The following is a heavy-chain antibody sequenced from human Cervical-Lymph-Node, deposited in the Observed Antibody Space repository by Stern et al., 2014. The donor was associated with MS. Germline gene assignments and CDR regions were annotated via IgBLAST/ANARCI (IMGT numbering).Heavy chain of an antibody. V-gene: IGHV3-30*18. J-gene: IGHJ6*02. CDR2: ISYDGISE. CDR3: AKERGPLDSGGGMDV. Sequence: VQLVESGGGVVQPGRSLRLSCAASGFTFNNYAMNWVRQAPGKGLEWVALISYDGISEYYADSVKDRFTISRDNSKNTVHLQMNSLKPEDTAVYYCAKERGPLDSGGGMDVWGPGTTIIVSS. CDR1: GFTFNNYA. D-gene: IGHD1-26*01.